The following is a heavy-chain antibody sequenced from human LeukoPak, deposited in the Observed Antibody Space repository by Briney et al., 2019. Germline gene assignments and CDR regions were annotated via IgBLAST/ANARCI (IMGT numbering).Heavy chain of an antibody. CDR3: ARVAAAGFLFDY. CDR1: GYTFTSYG. D-gene: IGHD6-13*01. V-gene: IGHV1-18*01. CDR2: IGAYNGNI. J-gene: IGHJ4*02. Sequence: ASVKVSCKASGYTFTSYGISWVRQAPGQGLEWMGWIGAYNGNINYAQKLQGRVTMTTDTSTSTAYMELRSLRSDDTAVYYCARVAAAGFLFDYWGQGTLVTVSS.